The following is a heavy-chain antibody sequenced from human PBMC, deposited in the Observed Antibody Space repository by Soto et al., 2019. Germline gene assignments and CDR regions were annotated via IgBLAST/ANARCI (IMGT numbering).Heavy chain of an antibody. Sequence: XESLSLSFAASGFTFSSYAMHGVGQAPGKGLEWVAVISYDGSNKYYADSVKGRFTISRDNSKNTLYLQMNSLRAEDTAVYYCARNRNWNQRFDYWGQGTLVTVSS. J-gene: IGHJ4*02. V-gene: IGHV3-30-3*01. CDR2: ISYDGSNK. D-gene: IGHD1-1*01. CDR3: ARNRNWNQRFDY. CDR1: GFTFSSYA.